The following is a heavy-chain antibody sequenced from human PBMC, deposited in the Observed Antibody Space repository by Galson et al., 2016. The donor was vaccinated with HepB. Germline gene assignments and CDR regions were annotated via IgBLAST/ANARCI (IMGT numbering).Heavy chain of an antibody. Sequence: SLRLSCAASGFTFDDYAMHWVRQAPGKGLEWVSGISWNSGDTGYADSVKGRFTISRDNAKNSLYLQMNSLRADDTALYYCTKDTLPHGSGPNNTHCWGQGTVVSVSS. J-gene: IGHJ4*02. D-gene: IGHD1/OR15-1a*01. CDR2: ISWNSGDT. CDR1: GFTFDDYA. V-gene: IGHV3-9*01. CDR3: TKDTLPHGSGPNNTHC.